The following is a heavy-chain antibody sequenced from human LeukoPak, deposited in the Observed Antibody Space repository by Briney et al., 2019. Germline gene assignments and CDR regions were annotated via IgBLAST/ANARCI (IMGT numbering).Heavy chain of an antibody. CDR1: GVSISSGGYY. J-gene: IGHJ4*02. CDR2: IFYSGST. V-gene: IGHV4-31*03. CDR3: ARAGGVWLEFDY. Sequence: SETLSLTCTVSGVSISSGGYYWSWIRQHPGKGLEWIGYIFYSGSTYYNPSLKSRVTISVDTSKNQFSLKLSSVTAEDTAVYYCARAGGVWLEFDYWGQGTLVTVSS. D-gene: IGHD2-8*02.